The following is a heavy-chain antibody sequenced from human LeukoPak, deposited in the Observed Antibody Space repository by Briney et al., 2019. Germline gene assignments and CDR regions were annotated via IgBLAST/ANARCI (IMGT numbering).Heavy chain of an antibody. CDR3: VSGPEYSSSPVNNWFDP. J-gene: IGHJ5*02. CDR1: GGSISSSSYY. V-gene: IGHV4-39*01. Sequence: SETLSLTCTVSGGSISSSSYYWGWIRQPPGKRLEWIGSIYYSGSTYYNPSLKSRVTISVDTSKNQFSLKLSSVTGADTAVYYCVSGPEYSSSPVNNWFDPWGQGTLVTVSS. D-gene: IGHD6-6*01. CDR2: IYYSGST.